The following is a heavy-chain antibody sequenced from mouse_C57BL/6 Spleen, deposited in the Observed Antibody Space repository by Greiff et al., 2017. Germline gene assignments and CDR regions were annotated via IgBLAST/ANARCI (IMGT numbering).Heavy chain of an antibody. V-gene: IGHV14-3*01. CDR3: ARDGYGEDWYFDV. D-gene: IGHD2-2*01. Sequence: VQLQQSVAELVRPGASVKLSCTASGFTFNNTYMHWVKQRPEQGLEWIGRIDPANGNTTYAPKFQGKATITADTSSTTAYLQLSSLTSEDTAIYYCARDGYGEDWYFDVWGTGTTVTVSS. CDR2: IDPANGNT. J-gene: IGHJ1*03. CDR1: GFTFNNTY.